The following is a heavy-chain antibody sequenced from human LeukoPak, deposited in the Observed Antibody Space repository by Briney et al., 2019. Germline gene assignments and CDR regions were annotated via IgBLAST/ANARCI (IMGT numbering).Heavy chain of an antibody. Sequence: QTGGSLRLSCAASGFTVSANYMNWVRQAPGKGLEWVSVIYTGGRTYYADSVKGRFTISRDTSKNTLYLQMNSLRAEDTAVYYCARLKLLWSNYFDYWGQGTLVTVSS. CDR3: ARLKLLWSNYFDY. D-gene: IGHD2-2*01. V-gene: IGHV3-66*04. CDR2: IYTGGRT. J-gene: IGHJ4*02. CDR1: GFTVSANY.